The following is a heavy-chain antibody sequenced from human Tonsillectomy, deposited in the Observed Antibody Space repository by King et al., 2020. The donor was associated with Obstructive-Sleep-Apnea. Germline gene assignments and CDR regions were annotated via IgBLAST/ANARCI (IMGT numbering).Heavy chain of an antibody. CDR2: IYYSGST. D-gene: IGHD5-24*01. V-gene: IGHV4-39*01. Sequence: QLQESGPGLVKPSETLSLTCTVSGGSISSSSYYWGWIRQPPGKGLEWIGSIYYSGSTYYNLSLKSRVTISVDTSKNQFSLKLSSVTAADTAVYYCASQEDMATMNYWGQGTLVTVSS. J-gene: IGHJ4*02. CDR3: ASQEDMATMNY. CDR1: GGSISSSSYY.